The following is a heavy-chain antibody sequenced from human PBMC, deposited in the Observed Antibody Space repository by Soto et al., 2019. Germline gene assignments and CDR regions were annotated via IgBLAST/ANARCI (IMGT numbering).Heavy chain of an antibody. CDR2: ISYDGSNK. J-gene: IGHJ5*02. Sequence: GESLRPSCPASGFTFISYGMHWVRQAPRKGLEWVAVISYDGSNKYYADPVKGRFTISRDNSKNTLYLQMNSLRAEDTAVYYCAKDHYYDSSGYHWGQGTQVTVSS. V-gene: IGHV3-30*18. CDR1: GFTFISYG. CDR3: AKDHYYDSSGYH. D-gene: IGHD3-22*01.